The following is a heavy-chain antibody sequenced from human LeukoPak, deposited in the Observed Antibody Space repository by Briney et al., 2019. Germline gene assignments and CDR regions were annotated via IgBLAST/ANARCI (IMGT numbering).Heavy chain of an antibody. V-gene: IGHV4-59*08. CDR3: ARQAPSTVNSFDY. CDR1: GGSISSYY. Sequence: SETLSLTCTVSGGSISSYYWGWIRQPPGKGLECIGYIYYSGGTNYNPSLTSRVTISIDTSKNQFSLELSSVTAADTAVYYCARQAPSTVNSFDYWGQGTLVTVSS. D-gene: IGHD4-17*01. J-gene: IGHJ4*02. CDR2: IYYSGGT.